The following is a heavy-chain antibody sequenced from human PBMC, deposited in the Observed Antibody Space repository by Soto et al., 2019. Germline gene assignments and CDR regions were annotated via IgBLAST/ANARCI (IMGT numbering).Heavy chain of an antibody. V-gene: IGHV4-39*01. J-gene: IGHJ4*02. D-gene: IGHD5-12*01. CDR3: ARHPSGGYNFFDY. CDR1: GGSISSSSYY. CDR2: IYYSGST. Sequence: SETLSLTCTVSGGSISSSSYYWGWIRQPPGKGLEWIGSIYYSGSTYYNPSLKSRVTISVDTSKNQFSLKLSSVTAADTAVYYCARHPSGGYNFFDYWGQGTLVTVSS.